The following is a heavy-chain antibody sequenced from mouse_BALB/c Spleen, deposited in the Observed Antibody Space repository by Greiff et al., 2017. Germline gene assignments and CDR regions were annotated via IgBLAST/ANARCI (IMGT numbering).Heavy chain of an antibody. V-gene: IGHV10-1*02. J-gene: IGHJ4*01. CDR3: VRQRGYFDAMDY. CDR2: IRSKSNNYAT. CDR1: GFTFNTYA. Sequence: EVQVVESGGGLVQPKGSLKLSCAASGFTFNTYAMNWVRQAPGKGLEWVARIRSKSNNYATYYADSVKDRFTISRDDSQSMLYLQMNNLKTEDTAMYYCVRQRGYFDAMDYWGQGTSVTVSS. D-gene: IGHD2-3*01.